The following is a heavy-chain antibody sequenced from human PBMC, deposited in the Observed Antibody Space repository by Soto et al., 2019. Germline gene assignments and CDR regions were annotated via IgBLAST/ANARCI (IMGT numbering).Heavy chain of an antibody. V-gene: IGHV3-48*02. CDR1: GFTFSTHA. CDR2: IHGTRSII. J-gene: IGHJ4*02. D-gene: IGHD3-16*01. Sequence: EVQLVESGGGLVQPGGSLRLSCAVSGFTFSTHAMNWVRQAPGKGLEWVAYIHGTRSIIYYSDSVKGRFTISRDNAKNSLFLQMDSLRDEDTAVYYCARDARNADYDYWGQGTLVTVSS. CDR3: ARDARNADYDY.